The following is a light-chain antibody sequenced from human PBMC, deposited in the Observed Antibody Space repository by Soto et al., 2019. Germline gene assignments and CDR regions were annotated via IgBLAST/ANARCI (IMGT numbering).Light chain of an antibody. V-gene: IGKV3-11*01. CDR3: HQRQSWPRT. Sequence: EIVLTQSPSTLSSFPGDRVTLSCRASQYINTRLAWYQHIPGQSPRLLIYPTSPRAAGIPARFSASGSGTDFTLTISDVQPEDFALYYCHQRQSWPRTFGQGTKVDIK. CDR2: PTS. CDR1: QYINTR. J-gene: IGKJ1*01.